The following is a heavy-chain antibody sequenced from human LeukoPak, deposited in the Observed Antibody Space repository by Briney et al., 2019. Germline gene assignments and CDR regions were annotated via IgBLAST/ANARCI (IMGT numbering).Heavy chain of an antibody. CDR3: ARERYREYYYDSSGYGFPGCAFDI. CDR2: VSFTGNPV. V-gene: IGHV3-48*03. J-gene: IGHJ3*02. D-gene: IGHD3-22*01. Sequence: PGGSLRLSCTASGFSLSDYEINWVRQAPGKGLEWVSYVSFTGNPVDYPDSVRGRFSISRDNAKNSVFLQMNSLRAEDTAVYYCARERYREYYYDSSGYGFPGCAFDIWGQGTMVTVSS. CDR1: GFSLSDYE.